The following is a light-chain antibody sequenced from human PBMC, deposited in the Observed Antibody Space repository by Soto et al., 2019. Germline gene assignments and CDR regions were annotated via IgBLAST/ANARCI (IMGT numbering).Light chain of an antibody. CDR1: SSDIGGYKY. V-gene: IGLV2-14*01. CDR2: DVS. Sequence: HSELKRAASVSGSPRQSITITCTRTSSDIGGYKYVSWYQQHPGKAPKLMIYDVSNRPSGVSNRFSGSKSGNTATLTISGLQGEDEAEYYCSSYTGGSTYVFGTGTKVTVL. J-gene: IGLJ1*01. CDR3: SSYTGGSTYV.